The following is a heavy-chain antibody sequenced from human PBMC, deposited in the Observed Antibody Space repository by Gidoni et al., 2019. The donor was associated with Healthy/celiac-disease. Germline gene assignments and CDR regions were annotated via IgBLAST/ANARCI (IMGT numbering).Heavy chain of an antibody. CDR1: GFTFSSYS. Sequence: EVQLVESGGGLVKPGGSLRLSCAASGFTFSSYSMNWVRQAPGKGLEWVSSISSSSSYIYYADSVKGRFTISRDNAKNSLYLQMNSLRAEDTAVYYCARDWDGDYVLDYWGQGTLVTVSS. D-gene: IGHD4-17*01. CDR3: ARDWDGDYVLDY. CDR2: ISSSSSYI. V-gene: IGHV3-21*01. J-gene: IGHJ4*02.